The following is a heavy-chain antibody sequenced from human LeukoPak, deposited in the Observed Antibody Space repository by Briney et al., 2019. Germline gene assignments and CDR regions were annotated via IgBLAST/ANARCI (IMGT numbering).Heavy chain of an antibody. CDR3: AREANYYDSSGYFDY. J-gene: IGHJ4*02. D-gene: IGHD3-22*01. Sequence: GASVKVSCKASGGTFSSYAISWVRQAPGQGLEWMGGIIPIFGTANYAQKFQGRVTITTDESTSTAYMELSSLRSEDTAVYYCAREANYYDSSGYFDYWGQGTLVTVSP. CDR1: GGTFSSYA. V-gene: IGHV1-69*05. CDR2: IIPIFGTA.